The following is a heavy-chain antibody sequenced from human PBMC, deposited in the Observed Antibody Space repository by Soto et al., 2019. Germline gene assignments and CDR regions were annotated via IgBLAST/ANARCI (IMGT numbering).Heavy chain of an antibody. J-gene: IGHJ4*02. CDR2: ISVSGGST. Sequence: PVGSLGLSCAASGFTFSSYAMSWVRQAPGKGLEWVSAISVSGGSTYYADSVKGRFTISRDNSKNTLYLQMNSLRAEDTAVYYCAKERGYYFDYWGQGTLVTVSS. D-gene: IGHD3-10*01. V-gene: IGHV3-23*01. CDR1: GFTFSSYA. CDR3: AKERGYYFDY.